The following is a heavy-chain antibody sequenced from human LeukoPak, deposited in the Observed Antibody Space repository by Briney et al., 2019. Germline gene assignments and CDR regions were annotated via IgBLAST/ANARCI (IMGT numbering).Heavy chain of an antibody. CDR3: AFTGYDSSGYYPFDY. CDR1: GGSISSYY. Sequence: SETLSLTCTVSGGSISSYYWSWIRQPAGKGREWIGRIYTSGSTNYNPSLKSRVTMSVDTSKNQFSLKLSSVTAADTAVYYCAFTGYDSSGYYPFDYWGQGTLVTVSS. V-gene: IGHV4-4*07. J-gene: IGHJ4*02. D-gene: IGHD3-22*01. CDR2: IYTSGST.